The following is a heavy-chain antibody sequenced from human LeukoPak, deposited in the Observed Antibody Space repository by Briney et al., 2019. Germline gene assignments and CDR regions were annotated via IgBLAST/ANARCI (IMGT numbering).Heavy chain of an antibody. CDR3: AKVFYRDFYDSSGYLGPFDS. CDR2: INWNGRTT. CDR1: GFMINDYDDYA. D-gene: IGHD3-22*01. Sequence: PGGSLRLSCVASGFMINDYDDYAMSWVRQSPGKGLEWVSGINWNGRTTGYADSVQGRFTISRDNAKNSLFLQMNSLRAEDTALYYCAKVFYRDFYDSSGYLGPFDSWGQGTLVTVSS. J-gene: IGHJ4*02. V-gene: IGHV3-20*04.